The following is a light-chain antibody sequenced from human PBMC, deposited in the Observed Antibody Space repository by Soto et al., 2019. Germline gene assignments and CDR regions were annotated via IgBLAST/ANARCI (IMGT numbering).Light chain of an antibody. CDR1: SSDVGGYNY. J-gene: IGLJ1*01. Sequence: QSALTQPRSVSGSPGQSVTISCTGTSSDVGGYNYVSWYQQHPGKAPKLMIYDVSKWPSGVPDRFSGFKSGNTASLIISGLQAEDEADYSCCSHAGTYIYVFGTGTKLTVL. V-gene: IGLV2-11*01. CDR3: CSHAGTYIYV. CDR2: DVS.